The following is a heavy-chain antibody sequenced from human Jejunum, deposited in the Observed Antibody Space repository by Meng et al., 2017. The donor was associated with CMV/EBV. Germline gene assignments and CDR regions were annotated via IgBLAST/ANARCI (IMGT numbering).Heavy chain of an antibody. CDR3: ARVGNYGSGSYTSTYYFNY. D-gene: IGHD3-10*01. J-gene: IGHJ4*02. CDR2: LSYDGSNT. CDR1: YA. V-gene: IGHV3-30-3*01. Sequence: YATPWVRQAPGKGLEWVAVLSYDGSNTYSADSVKSRFTISRDNSTNTLYLHMSSLRAEDTAVYYCARVGNYGSGSYTSTYYFNYWGQGTLVTVSS.